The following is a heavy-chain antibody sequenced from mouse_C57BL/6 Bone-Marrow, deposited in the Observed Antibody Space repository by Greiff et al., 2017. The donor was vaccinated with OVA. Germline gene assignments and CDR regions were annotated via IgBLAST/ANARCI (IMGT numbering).Heavy chain of an antibody. Sequence: QVQLQQPGAELVRPGSSVKLSCKASGYTFTSYWMDWVKQRPGQGLEWIGNIYPSDSETHYNQKFKDKATLTVDKSSSTAYMQLSSLTSEDSAVYYCAKTPYNYGFDYWGQGTTLTGSS. V-gene: IGHV1-61*01. CDR2: IYPSDSET. CDR3: AKTPYNYGFDY. CDR1: GYTFTSYW. J-gene: IGHJ2*01. D-gene: IGHD1-3*01.